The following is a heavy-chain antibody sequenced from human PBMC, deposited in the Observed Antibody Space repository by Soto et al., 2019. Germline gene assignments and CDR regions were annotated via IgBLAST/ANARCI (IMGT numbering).Heavy chain of an antibody. Sequence: VQLVESGGGLVKPGGSLSLSCTVSGLTFTNAWMTWVRQAPGKGLEWVARIKSHTDGGTTDYAAPLQARFTISRDDSRNTLFLQMNSLKTEDTAVYFCATAPSYWASAPLDYWGQGTLVTVSS. D-gene: IGHD1-26*01. V-gene: IGHV3-15*07. CDR3: ATAPSYWASAPLDY. J-gene: IGHJ4*02. CDR2: IKSHTDGGTT. CDR1: GLTFTNAW.